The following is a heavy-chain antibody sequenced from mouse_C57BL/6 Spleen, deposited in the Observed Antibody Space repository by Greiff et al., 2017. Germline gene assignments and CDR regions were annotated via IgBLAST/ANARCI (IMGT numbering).Heavy chain of an antibody. D-gene: IGHD4-1*01. CDR2: INPSTGGT. CDR1: GYSFTGYY. CDR3: ASGNSRAWFAY. J-gene: IGHJ3*01. Sequence: VQLQQSGPELVKPGASVKISCKASGYSFTGYYMNWVKQSSEKSLEWIGEINPSTGGTSYNQKFKGKATLTVDKSSSTAYMQLKSLTSEDSAVYYCASGNSRAWFAYWGQGTLVTVSA. V-gene: IGHV1-43*01.